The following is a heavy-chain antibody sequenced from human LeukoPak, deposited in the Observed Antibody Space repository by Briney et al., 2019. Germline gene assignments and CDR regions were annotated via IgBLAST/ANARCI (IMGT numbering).Heavy chain of an antibody. CDR1: GGSFSGYY. CDR3: ARRANCSGGSCYGRSYYFDY. D-gene: IGHD2-15*01. V-gene: IGHV4-34*01. CDR2: INHSGST. Sequence: PSETLSLTCDVYGGSFSGYYWSWIRQPPGKGLEWIGEINHSGSTNYNPSLKSRVTISVDTSKNQFSLKLSSVTAADTAVYYCARRANCSGGSCYGRSYYFDYWGQGTLVTVSS. J-gene: IGHJ4*02.